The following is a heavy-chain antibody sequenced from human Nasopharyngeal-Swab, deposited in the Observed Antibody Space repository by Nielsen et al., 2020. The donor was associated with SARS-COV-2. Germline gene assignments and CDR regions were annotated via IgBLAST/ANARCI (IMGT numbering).Heavy chain of an antibody. V-gene: IGHV3-48*03. D-gene: IGHD3-22*01. CDR1: GFTFADSA. J-gene: IGHJ4*02. CDR2: ISSSGTTI. Sequence: GESLKISCTGSGFTFADSALSWVRQAPGKGLEWLSYISSSGTTIYYADSVKGRFTIYRDNAKNSLYLQMNSLRAEDTSLYYCARDRSGYYDFDYWGQGTLVTVSS. CDR3: ARDRSGYYDFDY.